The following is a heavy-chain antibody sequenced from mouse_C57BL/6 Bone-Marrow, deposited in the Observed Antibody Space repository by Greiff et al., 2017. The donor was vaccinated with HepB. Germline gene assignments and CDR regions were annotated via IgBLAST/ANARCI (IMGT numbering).Heavy chain of an antibody. CDR3: ARYYGEAMDY. CDR2: IDPSDSYT. Sequence: VQLQESGAELVMPGASVKLSCKASGYTFTSYWMHWVKQRPGQGLEWIGEIDPSDSYTNYNQKFKGKSTLTVDKSSSTAYMQLSSLTSEDSAVYYCARYYGEAMDYWGQGTSVTVSS. J-gene: IGHJ4*01. CDR1: GYTFTSYW. V-gene: IGHV1-69*01. D-gene: IGHD1-1*01.